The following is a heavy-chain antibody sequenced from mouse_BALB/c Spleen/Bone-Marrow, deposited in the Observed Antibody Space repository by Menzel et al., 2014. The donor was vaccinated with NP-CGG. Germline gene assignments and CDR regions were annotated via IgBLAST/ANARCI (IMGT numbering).Heavy chain of an antibody. V-gene: IGHV1S41*01. CDR1: GYTFTSYW. Sequence: DLVKPRASVKLSCKASGYTFTSYWINWIKQRPGQGLEWIGRIAPGSGNTYYNEMFKGKATLIVDTSSSTAYIQLSSLSSEDSPVYFCARSPMITESYAMDYWGQGTSVTVSS. CDR3: ARSPMITESYAMDY. D-gene: IGHD2-4*01. CDR2: IAPGSGNT. J-gene: IGHJ4*01.